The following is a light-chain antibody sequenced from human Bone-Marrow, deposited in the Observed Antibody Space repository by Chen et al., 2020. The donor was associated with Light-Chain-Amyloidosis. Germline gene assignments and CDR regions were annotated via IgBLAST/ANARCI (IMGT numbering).Light chain of an antibody. CDR1: SSDVGGDNH. CDR2: DVT. J-gene: IGLJ1*01. V-gene: IGLV2-14*01. Sequence: QSALTQPASVSGSPGQSITISCTGTSSDVGGDNHVSWYQQHPDKAPKLMIYDVTNRPSWVADRFSGSNSDNTAYLTISGLQTEDEADYFCSSYTITNTLVFGSGTRVTVL. CDR3: SSYTITNTLV.